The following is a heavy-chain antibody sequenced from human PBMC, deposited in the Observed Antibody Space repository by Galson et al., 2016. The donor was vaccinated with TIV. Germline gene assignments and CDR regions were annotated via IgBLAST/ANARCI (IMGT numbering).Heavy chain of an antibody. J-gene: IGHJ4*02. CDR3: YGSGSYYPLAY. CDR2: ISSSSSTI. Sequence: SLRLSCAASGFAFSRYSMNWVRQAPGKGLEWISYISSSSSTIYYVDSVKGRFTVPRDNAKNSLYLQMDSLRADDTAVYYCYGSGSYYPLAYWGQGTLVTVSS. V-gene: IGHV3-48*04. CDR1: GFAFSRYS. D-gene: IGHD3-10*01.